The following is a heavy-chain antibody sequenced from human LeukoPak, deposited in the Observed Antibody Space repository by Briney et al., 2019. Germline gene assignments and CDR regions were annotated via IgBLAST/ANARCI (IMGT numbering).Heavy chain of an antibody. CDR3: ARARPSMWIDY. CDR2: ISYDGSDK. CDR1: GFTFSSHG. Sequence: GGSLRLSCAASGFTFSSHGMHWVRQAPGKGLEWVAVISYDGSDKFYADSVKGRFTISRDSSKNTLYLQMNSLRPEDTAVYYCARARPSMWIDYWGQGTLVTVSS. V-gene: IGHV3-30*03. D-gene: IGHD5-12*01. J-gene: IGHJ4*02.